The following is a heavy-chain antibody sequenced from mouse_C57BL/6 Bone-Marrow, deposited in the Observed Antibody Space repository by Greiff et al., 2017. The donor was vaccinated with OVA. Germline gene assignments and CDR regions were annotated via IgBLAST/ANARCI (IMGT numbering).Heavy chain of an antibody. CDR2: INPSTGGT. Sequence: VHVKQSGPELVKPGASVKISCKASGYSFTGYYMNWVKQSPEKSLEWIGEINPSTGGTTYNQKFKAKATLTVDKSSSTAYMQLKSLTSEDSAVYYCARIYWGDWYFDVWGTGTTVTVSS. V-gene: IGHV1-42*01. CDR3: ARIYWGDWYFDV. D-gene: IGHD4-1*01. J-gene: IGHJ1*03. CDR1: GYSFTGYY.